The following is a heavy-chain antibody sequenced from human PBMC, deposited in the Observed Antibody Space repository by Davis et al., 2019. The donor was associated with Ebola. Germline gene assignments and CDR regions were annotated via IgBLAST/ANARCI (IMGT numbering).Heavy chain of an antibody. CDR3: AKVQRCCSSTSCYYYYMDV. D-gene: IGHD2-2*01. Sequence: GESLKISCAASGFTFNSYAMSWVRQAPGKGLEWVSAISGSGGSTYYADSVKGRFTISRDNSKNTLYLQMNSLRAEDTAVYYCAKVQRCCSSTSCYYYYMDVWGKGTTVTVSS. J-gene: IGHJ6*03. V-gene: IGHV3-23*01. CDR2: ISGSGGST. CDR1: GFTFNSYA.